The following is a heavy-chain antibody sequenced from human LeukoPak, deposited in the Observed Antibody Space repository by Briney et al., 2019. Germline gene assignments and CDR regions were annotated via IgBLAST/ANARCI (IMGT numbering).Heavy chain of an antibody. CDR2: IYYSGST. V-gene: IGHV4-59*08. Sequence: SETLSLTCTVSGGSISSYYWSWIRQPPGKGLEWIGYIYYSGSTNYNPSLKSRVTISVDTSKKQFSLKLSSVTAADTAVYYCARTRDYYYYGMDVWGQGTTVTVSS. D-gene: IGHD5-24*01. J-gene: IGHJ6*02. CDR1: GGSISSYY. CDR3: ARTRDYYYYGMDV.